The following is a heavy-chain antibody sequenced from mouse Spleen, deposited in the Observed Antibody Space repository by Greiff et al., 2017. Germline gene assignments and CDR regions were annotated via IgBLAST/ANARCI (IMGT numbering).Heavy chain of an antibody. CDR3: TRYYYGSSMAFAY. Sequence: VQLQQSGAELVRPGASVKLSCTASGFNIKDYYMHWVKQRPEQGLEWIGRIDPEDGDTEYAPKFQGKATMTADTSSNTAYLQLSSLTSEDTAVYYCTRYYYGSSMAFAYWGQGTLVTVSA. D-gene: IGHD1-1*01. V-gene: IGHV14-1*01. CDR1: GFNIKDYY. CDR2: IDPEDGDT. J-gene: IGHJ3*01.